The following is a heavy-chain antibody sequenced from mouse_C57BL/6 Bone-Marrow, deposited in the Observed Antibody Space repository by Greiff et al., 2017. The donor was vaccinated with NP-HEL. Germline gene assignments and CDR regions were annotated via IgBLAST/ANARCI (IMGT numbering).Heavy chain of an antibody. CDR1: GYTFTSYT. D-gene: IGHD1-1*01. V-gene: IGHV1-4*01. CDR3: ARSPYGSSTLFAY. Sequence: VQLQQSGAELARPGASVKMSCKASGYTFTSYTMHWVKQRPGQGLEWIGYINPSSGYTKYNQKFKDKATLTADKSSSTAYMQLSSLTSEDSAVYYCARSPYGSSTLFAYWGQGTLVTVSA. J-gene: IGHJ3*01. CDR2: INPSSGYT.